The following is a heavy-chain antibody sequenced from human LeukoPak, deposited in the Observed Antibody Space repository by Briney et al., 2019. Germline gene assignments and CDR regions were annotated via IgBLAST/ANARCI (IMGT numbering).Heavy chain of an antibody. CDR3: VRGRAWFDP. D-gene: IGHD3-10*01. Sequence: SETLSLTCTVSGGSISSDHWSWIRQPPGKGLEWIGYIYYSGNTNYNSSLESRVTISVDTSKNQFSLRLNSVTAADTAVYYCVRGRAWFDPWGQGTLVTVSS. CDR1: GGSISSDH. V-gene: IGHV4-59*01. CDR2: IYYSGNT. J-gene: IGHJ5*02.